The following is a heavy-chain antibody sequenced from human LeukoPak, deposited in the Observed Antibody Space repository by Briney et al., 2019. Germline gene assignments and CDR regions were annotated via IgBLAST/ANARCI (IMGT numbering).Heavy chain of an antibody. CDR1: GGTFSNYA. CDR3: ARPRTYYDFWRGYPPFDY. Sequence: GASVKVSCTASGGTFSNYAISRVRQAPGQGLEWMGGIITNYGTTNYAQKYQGRVTITADESTTTVYMELSSLRSEDTAVYYCARPRTYYDFWRGYPPFDYWGQGTLVTVSS. CDR2: IITNYGTT. J-gene: IGHJ4*02. V-gene: IGHV1-69*13. D-gene: IGHD3-3*01.